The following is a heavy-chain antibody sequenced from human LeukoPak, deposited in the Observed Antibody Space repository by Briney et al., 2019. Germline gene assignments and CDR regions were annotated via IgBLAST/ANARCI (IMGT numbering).Heavy chain of an antibody. Sequence: GGSLRLSCAASGFTFSSYAMSGVRQTPGKGLEWVSAISGSGGSTYYADSVKGRFTISRDNSKNTLCLLMNSLRAEDTAVYYCAKDLANWNDRGTFDIWGQGTMVTVSS. V-gene: IGHV3-23*01. CDR3: AKDLANWNDRGTFDI. J-gene: IGHJ3*02. CDR1: GFTFSSYA. D-gene: IGHD1-1*01. CDR2: ISGSGGST.